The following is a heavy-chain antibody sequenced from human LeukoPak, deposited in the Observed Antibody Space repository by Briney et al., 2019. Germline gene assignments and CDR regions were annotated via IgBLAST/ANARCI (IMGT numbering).Heavy chain of an antibody. V-gene: IGHV5-51*01. J-gene: IGHJ4*02. Sequence: GESLKISCKGSGYSFTSYWIGWVRQVPAKGLEWMGLIYPGDSDTRYSPSFQGQVTFSVDASISTAYLQLSGLRASDTAIYYCVRFGLTSSLDYWGQGTLVTVSS. CDR3: VRFGLTSSLDY. CDR1: GYSFTSYW. CDR2: IYPGDSDT. D-gene: IGHD6-13*01.